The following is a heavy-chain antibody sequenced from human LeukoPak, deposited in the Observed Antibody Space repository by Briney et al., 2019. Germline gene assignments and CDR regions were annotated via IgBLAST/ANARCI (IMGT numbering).Heavy chain of an antibody. CDR1: GFTFSNYG. V-gene: IGHV3-30*18. CDR3: AKSLSSLNYMDV. Sequence: GGSLRLSCAASGFTFSNYGIHWVRQAPGKGLEWVAVISYDGSNKYYADSVKGRFTISRDNSKNTLYLQMNSLRAEDTAVYYCAKSLSSLNYMDVWGKGTTVTVSS. J-gene: IGHJ6*03. CDR2: ISYDGSNK.